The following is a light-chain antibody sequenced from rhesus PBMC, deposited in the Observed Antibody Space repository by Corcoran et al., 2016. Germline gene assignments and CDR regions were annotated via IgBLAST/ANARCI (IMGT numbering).Light chain of an antibody. V-gene: IGKV1-69*01. Sequence: DIQMTQSPSSLSASVGDRVTITCRVSQGIRNWLAWYQQRPGKAPKLLIYRASNLETGVPSRFSGSGSGTDFTLTISSLQPEDIATYYCQQHDYSPFTFGPGTKLEIK. CDR3: QQHDYSPFT. J-gene: IGKJ3*01. CDR1: QGIRNW. CDR2: RAS.